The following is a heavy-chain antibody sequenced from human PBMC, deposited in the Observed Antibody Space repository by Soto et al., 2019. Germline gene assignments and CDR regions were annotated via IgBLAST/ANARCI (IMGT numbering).Heavy chain of an antibody. Sequence: GASVKVSCKASGYTFTSYGISWVRQAPGQGLEWMGWISAYNGNTNYAQKLQGRVTMTKDTSTSTAYMELRSLRSDDTAVYYCARDLGYGGNPQGAFDIWGQGTMVTVSS. D-gene: IGHD2-15*01. CDR3: ARDLGYGGNPQGAFDI. CDR2: ISAYNGNT. J-gene: IGHJ3*02. V-gene: IGHV1-18*01. CDR1: GYTFTSYG.